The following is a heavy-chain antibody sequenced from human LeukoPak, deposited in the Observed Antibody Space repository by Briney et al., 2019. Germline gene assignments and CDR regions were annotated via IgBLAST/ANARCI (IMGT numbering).Heavy chain of an antibody. J-gene: IGHJ6*03. CDR3: ARAVVGATPVTLYYYYYMDV. CDR2: ISYDGSNK. V-gene: IGHV3-30*01. Sequence: GGSLRLSCAASGFTFSSYAMHWARQAPGKGLEWVAVISYDGSNKYYADSVKGRFTISRDNSKNTLYLQMNSLRAEDTAVYYCARAVVGATPVTLYYYYYMDVWGKGTTVTVSS. D-gene: IGHD1-26*01. CDR1: GFTFSSYA.